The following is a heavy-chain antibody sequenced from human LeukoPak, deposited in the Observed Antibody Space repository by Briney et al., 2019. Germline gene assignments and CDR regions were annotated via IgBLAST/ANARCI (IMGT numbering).Heavy chain of an antibody. J-gene: IGHJ4*02. CDR3: AMRPGYNSGWADS. D-gene: IGHD6-25*01. CDR2: IKADGSEI. Sequence: PGGSLRLSCGASGFTFSNYWMTWVRLAPGKGLEWVANIKADGSEIHYADSVEGRFTISRDNAKNSPYLQMNSLRAEDTAVYYCAMRPGYNSGWADSWGQGTLVTVSS. CDR1: GFTFSNYW. V-gene: IGHV3-7*02.